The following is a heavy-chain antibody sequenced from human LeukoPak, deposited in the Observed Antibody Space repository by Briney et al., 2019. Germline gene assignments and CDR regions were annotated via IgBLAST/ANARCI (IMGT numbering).Heavy chain of an antibody. J-gene: IGHJ4*02. CDR3: ARDRLGYCGYGSCLLFDN. V-gene: IGHV1-18*01. D-gene: IGHD2-15*01. Sequence: ASVKVSCKAAGYTFPDYGISWVRQAPGQGLEWMGWISADIGNTNYAQNFQGRVTMARDRSTSTGYMELTSLTSDDTAVYYCARDRLGYCGYGSCLLFDNWGQGTLVTVSS. CDR2: ISADIGNT. CDR1: GYTFPDYG.